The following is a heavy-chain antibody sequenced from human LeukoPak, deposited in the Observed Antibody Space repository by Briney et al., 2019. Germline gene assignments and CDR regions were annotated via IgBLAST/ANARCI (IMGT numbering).Heavy chain of an antibody. J-gene: IGHJ6*03. CDR1: GGSISSSSYY. Sequence: SETLSLTCTVSGGSISSSSYYWSWIRPPPGKGLEWIGSIYYSGSTYYNPSLKSRVTISVDTSKNQFSLKLSSVTAADTAVYYCARHVMGYCSSTSCSRRAYYYYYMDVWGKGTTVTVSS. D-gene: IGHD2-2*01. CDR3: ARHVMGYCSSTSCSRRAYYYYYMDV. CDR2: IYYSGST. V-gene: IGHV4-39*01.